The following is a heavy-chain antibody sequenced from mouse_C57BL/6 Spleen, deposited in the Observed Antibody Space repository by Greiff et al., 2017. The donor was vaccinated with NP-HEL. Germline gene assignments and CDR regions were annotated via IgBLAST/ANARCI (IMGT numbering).Heavy chain of an antibody. CDR1: GYTFTSYG. Sequence: QVQLKESGAELARPGASVKLSCKASGYTFTSYGISWVKQRTGQGLEWIGEIYPRSGNTYYNEKFKGKATLTADKSSSTAYMELRSLTSEDSAVYFCARRTTVVGYYYAMDYWGQGTSVTVSS. V-gene: IGHV1-81*01. D-gene: IGHD1-1*01. J-gene: IGHJ4*01. CDR3: ARRTTVVGYYYAMDY. CDR2: IYPRSGNT.